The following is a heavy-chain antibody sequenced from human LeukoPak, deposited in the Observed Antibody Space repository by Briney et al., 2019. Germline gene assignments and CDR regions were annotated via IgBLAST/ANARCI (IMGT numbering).Heavy chain of an antibody. Sequence: ASVKVSCKTSGNTLTGYYIHWVRQAPGQGPEWMGWINPNSGGTNYAQKFQGRVTMTRDTSISTAYMELTRLGSDDTAVYYCATVKAKDAFDIWGQGTMVTVSS. J-gene: IGHJ3*02. CDR2: INPNSGGT. V-gene: IGHV1-2*02. CDR1: GNTLTGYY. CDR3: ATVKAKDAFDI.